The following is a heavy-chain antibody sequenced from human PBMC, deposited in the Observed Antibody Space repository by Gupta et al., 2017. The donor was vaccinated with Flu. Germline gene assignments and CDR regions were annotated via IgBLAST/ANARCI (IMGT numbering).Heavy chain of an antibody. Sequence: WVRQAPGKGLEWMGGYDPEDGETIYAQKFQGRVTMTEDTSTDTAYMELSSLRSEDTAVYYCATDSSYYDFWSGKDYGMDVWGQGTTVTVAS. J-gene: IGHJ6*02. CDR3: ATDSSYYDFWSGKDYGMDV. CDR2: YDPEDGET. D-gene: IGHD3-3*01. V-gene: IGHV1-24*01.